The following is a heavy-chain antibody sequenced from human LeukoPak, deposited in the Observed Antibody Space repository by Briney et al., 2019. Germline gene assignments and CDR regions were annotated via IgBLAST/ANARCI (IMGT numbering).Heavy chain of an antibody. CDR1: GFTFSSYS. CDR3: ARDVRRDGYNCFDY. J-gene: IGHJ4*02. Sequence: GGSLRLSCAASGFTFSSYSMNWVRQAPGKGLEWVSSISRSSSYIYYADSVKGRFTISRDNAKNSLYLQMNSLRAEDTAVYYCARDVRRDGYNCFDYWGQGTLVTVSS. CDR2: ISRSSSYI. D-gene: IGHD5-24*01. V-gene: IGHV3-21*01.